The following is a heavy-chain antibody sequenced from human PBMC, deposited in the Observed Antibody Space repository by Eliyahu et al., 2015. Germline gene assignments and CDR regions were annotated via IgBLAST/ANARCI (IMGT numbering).Heavy chain of an antibody. J-gene: IGHJ4*02. CDR1: GFTFSXXW. D-gene: IGHD3-22*01. CDR2: INSDGSST. V-gene: IGHV3-74*01. Sequence: EVQLVESGGGXVQPGGSLXLSCXASGFTFSXXWRXWVRQAPGKGLVWVSRINSDGSSTSYADSVKGRFTISRDNAKNTLYLQMNSLRAEDTAVYYCARERTYYDSSGYSRYFDYWGQGTLVTVSS. CDR3: ARERTYYDSSGYSRYFDY.